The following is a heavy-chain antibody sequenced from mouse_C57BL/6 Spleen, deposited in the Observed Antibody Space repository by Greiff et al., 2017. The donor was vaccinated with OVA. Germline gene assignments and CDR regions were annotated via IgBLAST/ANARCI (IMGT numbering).Heavy chain of an antibody. D-gene: IGHD2-1*01. V-gene: IGHV5-9*01. CDR3: ARRFYGNYVDYAMDY. CDR2: ISGGGGNT. J-gene: IGHJ4*01. CDR1: GFTFSSYT. Sequence: EVHLVESGGGLVKPGGSLKLSCAASGFTFSSYTMSWVRQTPAKRLEWVATISGGGGNTYYPDSVKGRFTISRDNAKNTLYLQMSSLRSEDTALYYCARRFYGNYVDYAMDYWGQGTSVTVSS.